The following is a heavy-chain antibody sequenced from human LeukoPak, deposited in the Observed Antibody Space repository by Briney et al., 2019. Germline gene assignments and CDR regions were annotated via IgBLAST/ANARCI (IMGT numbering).Heavy chain of an antibody. Sequence: GESLKISCKGSGYSFTSYWIGWVRQMPGKGLGWMGIIYPGDSDTTYSPSFQGQVTISADKSISTAYLQWSSLKASDPAMYYCARHRGYYDSSGSTLWFDPWGQGTLVTVSS. J-gene: IGHJ5*02. D-gene: IGHD3-22*01. V-gene: IGHV5-51*01. CDR3: ARHRGYYDSSGSTLWFDP. CDR1: GYSFTSYW. CDR2: IYPGDSDT.